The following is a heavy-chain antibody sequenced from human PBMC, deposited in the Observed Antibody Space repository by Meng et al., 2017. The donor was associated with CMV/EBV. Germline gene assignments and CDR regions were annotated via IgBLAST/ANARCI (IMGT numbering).Heavy chain of an antibody. CDR3: ARGAGMGSGWYWDDY. J-gene: IGHJ4*02. CDR2: INPNSGGT. CDR1: GYTFTGYY. V-gene: IGHV1-2*02. D-gene: IGHD6-19*01. Sequence: ASVKVSCKASGYTFTGYYMHWVGQAPGQGLEWMGWINPNSGGTNYAQKFQGRVTMTRDTSISTAYMELSRLRSDDTAVYYCARGAGMGSGWYWDDYWGQGTLVTVSS.